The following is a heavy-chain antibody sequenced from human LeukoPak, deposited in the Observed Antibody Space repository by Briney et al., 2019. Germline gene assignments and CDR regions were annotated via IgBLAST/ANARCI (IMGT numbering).Heavy chain of an antibody. J-gene: IGHJ4*02. CDR2: INTNTGNP. V-gene: IGHV7-4-1*01. D-gene: IGHD1-26*01. CDR1: GYIFSSFV. CDR3: ARRDAGSTRGDFDY. Sequence: ASVKVSCKTSGYIFSSFVINWVRQAPGQGLEWMGWINTNTGNPTYAQGFTGRFVFSLDTSVNAAYLQIASLKTDDTAVYYCARRDAGSTRGDFDYWGQGTLVTVSP.